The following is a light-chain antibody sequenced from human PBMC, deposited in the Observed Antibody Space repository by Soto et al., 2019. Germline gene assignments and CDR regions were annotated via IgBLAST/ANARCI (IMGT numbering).Light chain of an antibody. CDR3: QQYNSYSQRT. Sequence: DIQMTQSPSTLSASVGDRVTITCRASQSISSWLAWYQQKPGKAPKLLIYDASSLESGVPSGFSGSGSGTEFTLTISSLQPDDFATYYCQQYNSYSQRTFGQGTKVDIK. J-gene: IGKJ1*01. CDR1: QSISSW. V-gene: IGKV1-5*01. CDR2: DAS.